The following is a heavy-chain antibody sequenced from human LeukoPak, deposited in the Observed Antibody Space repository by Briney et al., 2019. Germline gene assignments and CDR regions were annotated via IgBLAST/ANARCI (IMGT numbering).Heavy chain of an antibody. CDR1: GFTFSSYA. CDR2: INGRGDDT. D-gene: IGHD3-10*01. CDR3: AKDSGGFGELLAYLHFDY. Sequence: GGSLRLSYAASGFTFSSYAMSWVRQAPGKGLRWVSTINGRGDDTHYADSVKDRFSISRDNSKNTLYLHMNSLRAEDTAVYYCAKDSGGFGELLAYLHFDYWGQGTLVTVSS. V-gene: IGHV3-23*01. J-gene: IGHJ4*02.